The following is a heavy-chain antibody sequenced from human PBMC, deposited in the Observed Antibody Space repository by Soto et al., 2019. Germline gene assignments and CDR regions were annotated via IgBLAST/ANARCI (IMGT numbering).Heavy chain of an antibody. CDR3: ARPEIVGASDAFDI. CDR1: GGSISSLY. Sequence: SVTLSLTCIVSGGSISSLYWSWIRQPPGKGLEWIGYIYYSGSTNYNPSLKSRVTISVDTSNNQFSLKLNSVSAADTAVYYCARPEIVGASDAFDIWGQGTMVTVSS. CDR2: IYYSGST. D-gene: IGHD1-26*01. V-gene: IGHV4-59*11. J-gene: IGHJ3*02.